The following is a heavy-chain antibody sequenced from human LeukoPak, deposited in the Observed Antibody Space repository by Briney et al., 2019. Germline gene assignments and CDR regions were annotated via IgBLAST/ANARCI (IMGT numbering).Heavy chain of an antibody. CDR3: ARELGLNAFDV. Sequence: ASVKVSCKASGYTLTDNHLYWVRQAPGQGLEWMGWIDPNSGGTNFAQNFQGRLTMTRDTSISTAYMKLSRLTSDDTTVYYCARELGLNAFDVWGQGTMVTVSS. V-gene: IGHV1-2*02. D-gene: IGHD7-27*01. CDR1: GYTLTDNH. J-gene: IGHJ3*01. CDR2: IDPNSGGT.